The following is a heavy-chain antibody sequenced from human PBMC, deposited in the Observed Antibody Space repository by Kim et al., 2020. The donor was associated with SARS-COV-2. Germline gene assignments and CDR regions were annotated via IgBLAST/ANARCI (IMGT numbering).Heavy chain of an antibody. V-gene: IGHV2-5*02. CDR1: GFSLTTSGVR. J-gene: IGHJ4*02. D-gene: IGHD3-10*01. CDR3: AHKPPHGTGQFDS. Sequence: SGPTLVKPTQTLTLTCSFSGFSLTTSGVRVAWIRQPPGKALEWLAVIAWDDAEDYSPSLKSRLTITKDTSKNQVVLTMTNMDPVDTATYFCAHKPPHGTGQFDSWGQGTLVTVSS. CDR2: IAWDDAE.